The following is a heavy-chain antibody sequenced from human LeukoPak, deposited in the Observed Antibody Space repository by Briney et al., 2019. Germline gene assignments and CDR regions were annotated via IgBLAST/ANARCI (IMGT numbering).Heavy chain of an antibody. CDR2: ISSSSSYI. Sequence: GGSLRLSCAASGFTFSSYSMNWVRQAPGKGLKWVSSISSSSSYIYYADSVKGRFTISRDNAKNSLYLQMNSLRAEDTALYYCATASRGGDSIYWGQGTLVTVSS. D-gene: IGHD2-21*02. V-gene: IGHV3-21*04. J-gene: IGHJ4*02. CDR1: GFTFSSYS. CDR3: ATASRGGDSIY.